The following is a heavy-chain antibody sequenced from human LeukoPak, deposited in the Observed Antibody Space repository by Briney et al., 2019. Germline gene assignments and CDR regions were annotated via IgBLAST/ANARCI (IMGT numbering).Heavy chain of an antibody. D-gene: IGHD2-15*01. V-gene: IGHV3-30*04. CDR2: ISYDGSNE. Sequence: GGSLRLSCAASGFTFSSYAMHWVRQAPGKGLEWVAVISYDGSNEYYADSVKGRFTISRDNSKNTLYLQMNSLRAEDTAVYYCARAMGYCSGGSCYSTFYYYYGMDVWGQGTTVTVSS. CDR1: GFTFSSYA. CDR3: ARAMGYCSGGSCYSTFYYYYGMDV. J-gene: IGHJ6*02.